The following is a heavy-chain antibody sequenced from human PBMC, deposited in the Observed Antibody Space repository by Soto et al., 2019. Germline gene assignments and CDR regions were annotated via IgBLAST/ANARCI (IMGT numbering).Heavy chain of an antibody. J-gene: IGHJ4*02. V-gene: IGHV3-48*02. D-gene: IGHD3-3*01. CDR1: GFTFSSYA. Sequence: GGSLRLSCAASGFTFSSYAMSWVRQAPGKGLEWVSYISSSSSTIYYADSVKGRFTISRDNAKNSLYLQMNSLRDEDTAVYYCARDRDFRDFWSGYYDTKFDYWGQGTLVTVSS. CDR3: ARDRDFRDFWSGYYDTKFDY. CDR2: ISSSSSTI.